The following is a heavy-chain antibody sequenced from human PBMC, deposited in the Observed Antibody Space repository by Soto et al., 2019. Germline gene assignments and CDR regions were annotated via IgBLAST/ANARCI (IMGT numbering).Heavy chain of an antibody. J-gene: IGHJ4*02. CDR1: GFTFSSYS. V-gene: IGHV3-21*01. D-gene: IGHD5-12*01. CDR3: ARVRGYLGPLDY. Sequence: EVQLVESGGGLVKPGGSLRLSCAASGFTFSSYSMNWVRQAPGKGLEWVSSISSSSSYIYYEDSVKGRFTISRDNAKNSLYLQMNSLRAEDTAVYYCARVRGYLGPLDYWGQGTLVTVSS. CDR2: ISSSSSYI.